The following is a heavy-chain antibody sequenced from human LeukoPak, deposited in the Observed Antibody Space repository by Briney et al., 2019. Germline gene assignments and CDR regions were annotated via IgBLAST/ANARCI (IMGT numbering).Heavy chain of an antibody. CDR1: GASINSDTYY. J-gene: IGHJ5*02. CDR2: IYYSGST. CDR3: ATLTTPGWFNP. V-gene: IGHV4-39*07. D-gene: IGHD1-1*01. Sequence: SETLSLTCTVSGASINSDTYYWGWIRQPPGKGLEWIGNIYYSGSTYYNPSLKSRVTISVDTSKNQFSLKLSSVTAADTAVYYCATLTTPGWFNPWGQGTLVTVSS.